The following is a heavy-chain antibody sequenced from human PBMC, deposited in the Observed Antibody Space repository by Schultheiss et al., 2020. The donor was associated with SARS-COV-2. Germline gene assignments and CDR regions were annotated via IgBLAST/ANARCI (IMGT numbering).Heavy chain of an antibody. CDR2: INSDGSST. CDR3: ARDSCSSTSCFYFDY. J-gene: IGHJ4*02. Sequence: GGSLRLSCAASGFNFRSYIMSWVRQVPGKGLEWVSRINSDGSSTTYVDSVKGRFTISRDNAKNSLSLQMNSLRAEDTAVYYCARDSCSSTSCFYFDYWGQGTLVTVSS. V-gene: IGHV3-74*01. D-gene: IGHD2-2*01. CDR1: GFNFRSYI.